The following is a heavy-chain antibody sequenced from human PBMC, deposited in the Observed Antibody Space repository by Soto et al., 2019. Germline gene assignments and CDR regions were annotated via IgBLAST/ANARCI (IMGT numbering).Heavy chain of an antibody. D-gene: IGHD4-17*01. CDR2: ISAHNGNT. Sequence: HAHLVQSGPEVKKPGASVKVSCKGSGYIFTSYGIAWVRQAPGQGLEWMGWISAHNGNTEYAQKFQGRVTVTRDTSTSTAYLELRSLRSDDTALYYCARGRYGDYWGQGDLVTVSS. CDR1: GYIFTSYG. J-gene: IGHJ4*02. CDR3: ARGRYGDY. V-gene: IGHV1-18*01.